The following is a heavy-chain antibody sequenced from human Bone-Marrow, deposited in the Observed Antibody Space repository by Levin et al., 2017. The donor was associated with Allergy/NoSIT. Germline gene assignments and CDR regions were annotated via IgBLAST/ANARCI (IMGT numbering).Heavy chain of an antibody. CDR3: ALICSSTSCFLDY. D-gene: IGHD2-2*01. CDR1: GYTFTSYY. J-gene: IGHJ4*02. CDR2: ISPSGGST. V-gene: IGHV1-46*01. Sequence: GESLKISCKASGYTFTSYYMHWVRQAAGQGLEWMGIISPSGGSTIYAQRFQGRVTMTRDTSTSTVYMELSSLRSEDTAVYYCALICSSTSCFLDYWGQGTLVTVSS.